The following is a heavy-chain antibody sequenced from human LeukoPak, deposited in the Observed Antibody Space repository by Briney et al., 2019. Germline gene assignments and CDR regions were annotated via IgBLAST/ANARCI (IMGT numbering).Heavy chain of an antibody. CDR1: GGSISSSSYY. CDR2: IYYSGST. J-gene: IGHJ4*02. Sequence: SETLSLTCTVSGGSISSSSYYWGWIRQPPGKGLEWIGSIYYSGSTYYNPSLKSRVTISVDTSKNQFSLKLSSVTAADTAVYYCARADSSSSWYRTIYFDYWGQGTLVTVSS. CDR3: ARADSSSSWYRTIYFDY. D-gene: IGHD6-13*01. V-gene: IGHV4-39*07.